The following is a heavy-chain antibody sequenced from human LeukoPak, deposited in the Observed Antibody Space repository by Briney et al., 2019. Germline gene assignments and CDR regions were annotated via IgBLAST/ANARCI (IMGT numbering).Heavy chain of an antibody. Sequence: GGSLRLSCAVSGFTFSTKSMNWVRQAPGKGLEWVSYITADGGTTYYADSVKGRFTISRDNAKNSLYLQMNSLRDEDTAVYYCASRDYFDYWSQGTLVTVSS. J-gene: IGHJ4*02. CDR2: ITADGGTT. V-gene: IGHV3-48*02. CDR3: ASRDYFDY. CDR1: GFTFSTKS.